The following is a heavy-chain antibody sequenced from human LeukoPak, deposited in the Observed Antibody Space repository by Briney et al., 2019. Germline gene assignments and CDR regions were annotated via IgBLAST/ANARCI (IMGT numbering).Heavy chain of an antibody. J-gene: IGHJ4*02. CDR3: ARDSGNGGSIDY. CDR1: GFTFTTYT. CDR2: IRSSGSSI. D-gene: IGHD2-15*01. V-gene: IGHV3-48*01. Sequence: GGSLRLSCAASGFTFTTYTMNWVRQAPGRGLEWVSYIRSSGSSIFYADSVKGRFTVSRDNAKNSLYPQMNSLRAEDTALYYCARDSGNGGSIDYWGQGTLVTVSS.